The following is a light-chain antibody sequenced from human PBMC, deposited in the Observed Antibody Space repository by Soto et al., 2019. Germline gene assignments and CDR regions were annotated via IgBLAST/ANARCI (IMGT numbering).Light chain of an antibody. V-gene: IGKV1-6*01. CDR2: AAS. J-gene: IGKJ2*02. Sequence: AIPMTQSPSSLSASVGDRVTISCRASQGIRADLGWYQHKPGKAPRLLIYAASSLQGGVPSRFSGTGSGTAFTLNINHRQLEGSATYDFLQAYNYPRTFGQGTKLEL. CDR1: QGIRAD. CDR3: LQAYNYPRT.